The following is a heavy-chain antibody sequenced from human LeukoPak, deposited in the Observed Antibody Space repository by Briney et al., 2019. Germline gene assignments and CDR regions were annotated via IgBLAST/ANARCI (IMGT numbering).Heavy chain of an antibody. CDR2: TYYSGST. Sequence: PSETLSLTCTVSGGSISSYYWSWIRQPPGKGLEWIGYTYYSGSTNYNPSLKSRVTISVDTSKNQFSLKLSSVTAADTAVYYCARISSWYRLPHYWGQGTLVTVSS. D-gene: IGHD6-13*01. J-gene: IGHJ4*02. CDR1: GGSISSYY. V-gene: IGHV4-59*01. CDR3: ARISSWYRLPHY.